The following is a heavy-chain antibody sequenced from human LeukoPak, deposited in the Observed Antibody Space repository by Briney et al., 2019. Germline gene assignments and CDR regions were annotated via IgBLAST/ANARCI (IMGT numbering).Heavy chain of an antibody. CDR1: GFTFSSYG. CDR3: ARGEWRETTFGGDTDY. V-gene: IGHV3-33*01. J-gene: IGHJ4*02. Sequence: PGGSLRLSCAASGFTFSSYGMHWVGQAPGEGLEWVAVIWYDGSNKYYADSVKGRFTISRDNSKNTLYLQMNSLRAEDTAVYFCARGEWRETTFGGDTDYWGQGTLVTVSS. D-gene: IGHD3-16*01. CDR2: IWYDGSNK.